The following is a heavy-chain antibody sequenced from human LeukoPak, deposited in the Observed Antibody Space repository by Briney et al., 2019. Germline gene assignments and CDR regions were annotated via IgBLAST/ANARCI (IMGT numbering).Heavy chain of an antibody. CDR2: MTPNSGNS. V-gene: IGHV1-8*02. J-gene: IGHJ5*02. D-gene: IGHD3-10*01. CDR3: AREEYGSGNNWFDP. Sequence: GASVKVSCKASGYTFTSSAINWVRQATGQGLEWTGWMTPNSGNSGYAQKFQGRVTMTRDTSTSTVYMELSSLRSEDTAVYYCAREEYGSGNNWFDPWGQGTLVTVSS. CDR1: GYTFTSSA.